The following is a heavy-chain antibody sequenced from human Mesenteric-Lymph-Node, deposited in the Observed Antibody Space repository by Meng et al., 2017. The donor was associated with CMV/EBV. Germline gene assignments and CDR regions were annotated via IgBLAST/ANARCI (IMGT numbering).Heavy chain of an antibody. CDR1: GFTFSSYG. Sequence: GGSLRLSCAASGFTFSSYGMHWVRQAPGKGLEWVAFIRYDGSNIYYADSVKGRFTISRDNSKNALYLPKNSLRAEDTAVYYCAKDRRNSGSYYYFDYWGQGTLVTVSS. V-gene: IGHV3-30*02. J-gene: IGHJ4*02. CDR2: IRYDGSNI. CDR3: AKDRRNSGSYYYFDY. D-gene: IGHD1-26*01.